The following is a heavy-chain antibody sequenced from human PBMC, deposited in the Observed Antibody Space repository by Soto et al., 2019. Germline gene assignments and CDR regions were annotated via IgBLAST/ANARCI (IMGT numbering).Heavy chain of an antibody. CDR1: GGTFSDYT. CDR2: IIPILGSA. V-gene: IGHV1-69*16. J-gene: IGHJ4*02. D-gene: IGHD1-20*01. CDR3: ARARITGTTYDY. Sequence: QVPLVQSGAEVKKPGSSVKVSCKASGGTFSDYTITWVRQAPGQGLEWMGGIIPILGSAKYAQKFQGRVTITADESTSTAYMELSSLGYEDTAVYYCARARITGTTYDYWGQGTLVTVSS.